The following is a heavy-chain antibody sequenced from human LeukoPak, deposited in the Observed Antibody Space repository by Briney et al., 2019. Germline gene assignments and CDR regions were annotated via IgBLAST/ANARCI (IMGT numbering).Heavy chain of an antibody. CDR1: GYTFTGYY. D-gene: IGHD2-15*01. V-gene: IGHV1-2*02. CDR2: INPNSGGT. Sequence: ASVKVSCKASGYTFTGYYMHWVRQAPGQGLEWMGWINPNSGGTDYAQKFQGRVTMTRDPSISTAYMELSRLRSDDTAVYYCARKGSSYCSGGSCYSEDYFDYWGQGTLVTVSS. CDR3: ARKGSSYCSGGSCYSEDYFDY. J-gene: IGHJ4*02.